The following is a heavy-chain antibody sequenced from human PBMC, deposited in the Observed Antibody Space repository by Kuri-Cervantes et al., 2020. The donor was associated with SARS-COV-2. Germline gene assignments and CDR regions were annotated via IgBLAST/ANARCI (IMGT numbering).Heavy chain of an antibody. V-gene: IGHV4-39*01. D-gene: IGHD6-6*01. Sequence: SETLSLTCTVSGYSISSSSYYWGWIRQPPGKGLEWIGSIYYSGSTYYNPSLKSRVTISVDTSKNQFSLKLSSVTAADTAVYYCARVVGYSSSPMNFAYWGQGTLVTVSS. CDR3: ARVVGYSSSPMNFAY. CDR1: GYSISSSSYY. CDR2: IYYSGST. J-gene: IGHJ4*02.